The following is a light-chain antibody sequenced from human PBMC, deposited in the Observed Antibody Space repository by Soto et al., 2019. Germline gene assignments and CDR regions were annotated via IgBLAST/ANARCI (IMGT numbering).Light chain of an antibody. CDR1: QGISNS. V-gene: IGKV1-27*01. CDR2: AAS. Sequence: DIQMTQSPATLSLSAGDRVTITCRASQGISNSLAWYQQKPGKVPKLLIYAASTLQSGVPSRFSGSGSGTDFTLTIRELQAVEVATYYCQKYNSPPLAFGQGTKVDIK. J-gene: IGKJ1*01. CDR3: QKYNSPPLA.